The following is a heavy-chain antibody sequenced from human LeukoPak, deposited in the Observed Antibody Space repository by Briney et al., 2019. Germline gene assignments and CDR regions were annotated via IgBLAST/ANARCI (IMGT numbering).Heavy chain of an antibody. V-gene: IGHV3-33*01. Sequence: PGGSLRLTCAASGFTFSSYGMYWVRQAPGKGLEWVAVIWYDGSNKYYADSVKGRFTISRDNSKNTLYLQMNSLRAEDTAVYYCARDYYYDSSGYPSWGQGTLVTVSS. J-gene: IGHJ5*02. CDR3: ARDYYYDSSGYPS. CDR1: GFTFSSYG. CDR2: IWYDGSNK. D-gene: IGHD3-22*01.